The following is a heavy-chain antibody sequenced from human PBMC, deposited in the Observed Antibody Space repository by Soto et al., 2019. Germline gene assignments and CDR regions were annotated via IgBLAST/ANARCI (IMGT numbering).Heavy chain of an antibody. CDR1: GGTFSSYA. V-gene: IGHV1-69*01. CDR3: ARGPGGITMVRGVTYGYDY. Sequence: QVQLVQSGAEVKKPGSSVKVSCKASGGTFSSYAISWVRQAPGQGLEWMGGIIPIFGTANYAQKFQGRGTITADESTSTAYMELISLRSEDTAVYYCARGPGGITMVRGVTYGYDYWGQGTLVTVSS. D-gene: IGHD3-10*01. CDR2: IIPIFGTA. J-gene: IGHJ4*02.